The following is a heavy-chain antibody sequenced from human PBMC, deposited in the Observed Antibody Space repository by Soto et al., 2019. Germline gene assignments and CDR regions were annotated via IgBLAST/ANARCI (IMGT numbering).Heavy chain of an antibody. CDR1: GFTFSNAW. V-gene: IGHV3-15*01. J-gene: IGHJ6*02. CDR3: TTHTKSYYYGMDV. CDR2: IKSKTDGGTT. Sequence: GGSLRLSCAASGFTFSNAWMSWVRQAPGKGLEWVGRIKSKTDGGTTDYAAPVKGRFTISRDDSKNTLYLQMNSLKTEDTAVYYCTTHTKSYYYGMDVWGQGTTVTVSS.